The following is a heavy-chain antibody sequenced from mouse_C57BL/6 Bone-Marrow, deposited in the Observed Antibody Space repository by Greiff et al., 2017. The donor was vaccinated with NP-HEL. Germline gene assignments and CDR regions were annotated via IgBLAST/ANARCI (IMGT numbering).Heavy chain of an antibody. CDR3: AREALYYYGSSPWYFDV. J-gene: IGHJ1*03. CDR1: GFTFSSYA. V-gene: IGHV5-4*01. Sequence: EVQVVESGGGLVKPGGSLKLSCAASGFTFSSYAMSWVRQTPEKRLEWVATISDGGSYTYYPENVKGRFTISRDNAKNNLYLQMSHLKSEDTAMYYCAREALYYYGSSPWYFDVWGTGTTVTVSS. CDR2: ISDGGSYT. D-gene: IGHD1-1*01.